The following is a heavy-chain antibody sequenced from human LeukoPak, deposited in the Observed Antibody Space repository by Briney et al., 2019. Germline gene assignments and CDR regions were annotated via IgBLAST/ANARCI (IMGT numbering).Heavy chain of an antibody. J-gene: IGHJ5*02. V-gene: IGHV4-39*07. CDR2: IYYSGST. Sequence: SETLSLTCTVSGGSISSSSYYWGWIRQPPGKGLEWIGSIYYSGSTYYNPSLKSRVTISVDTSKNQFSLKLSSVTAADTAVYYCARRKRGSSMTSELDPWGQGTLVTVSS. CDR1: GGSISSSSYY. CDR3: ARRKRGSSMTSELDP. D-gene: IGHD4-17*01.